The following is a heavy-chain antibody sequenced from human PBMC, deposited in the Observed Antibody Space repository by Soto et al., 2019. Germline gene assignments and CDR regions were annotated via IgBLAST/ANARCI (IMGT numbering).Heavy chain of an antibody. J-gene: IGHJ4*02. D-gene: IGHD3-16*01. CDR1: GFTFSSYA. CDR2: ISGSGGST. V-gene: IGHV3-23*01. CDR3: AKDFNYDYIWGSYFDY. Sequence: EVQLLESGGGLVQPGGSLRLSCAASGFTFSSYAMSWVRQAPGKGLEWVSAISGSGGSTYYADSVKSRFTISRDNSKNTLYLQMNSLRAEDTAVYYCAKDFNYDYIWGSYFDYWGQGTLVTVSS.